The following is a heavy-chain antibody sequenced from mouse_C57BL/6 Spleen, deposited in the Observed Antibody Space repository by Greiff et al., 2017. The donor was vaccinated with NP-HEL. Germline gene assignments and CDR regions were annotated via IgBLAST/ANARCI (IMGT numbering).Heavy chain of an antibody. Sequence: QVQLQQPGAELVKPGASVKLSCKASGYTFTSYWMHWVKQRPGQGLEWIGMIHPNSGSTNYNEKFKSKATLTVDKSSSTAYMQLSSLTSEDSAVYYCARRYGNYERDYWGQGTTLTVSS. CDR3: ARRYGNYERDY. V-gene: IGHV1-64*01. CDR1: GYTFTSYW. D-gene: IGHD2-1*01. CDR2: IHPNSGST. J-gene: IGHJ2*01.